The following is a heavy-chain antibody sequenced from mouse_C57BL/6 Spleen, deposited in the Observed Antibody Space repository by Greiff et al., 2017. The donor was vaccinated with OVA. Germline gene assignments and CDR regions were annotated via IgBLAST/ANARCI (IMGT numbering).Heavy chain of an antibody. J-gene: IGHJ1*03. V-gene: IGHV1-18*01. CDR2: INPNNGGT. D-gene: IGHD2-5*01. Sequence: VQLQQSGPELVKPGASVKIPCKASGYTFTDYNMDWVKQSHGKSLEWIGDINPNNGGTIYNQKFKGKATLTVDKSSSTAYMELRSLTSEDTAVYYCARYTYDSNTGYFDVWGTGTTVTVSS. CDR3: ARYTYDSNTGYFDV. CDR1: GYTFTDYN.